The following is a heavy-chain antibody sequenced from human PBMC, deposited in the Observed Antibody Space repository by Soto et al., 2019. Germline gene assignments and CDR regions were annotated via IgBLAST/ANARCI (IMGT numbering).Heavy chain of an antibody. CDR3: ASHNYDILAGFYNAFAI. J-gene: IGHJ3*02. V-gene: IGHV4-59*08. CDR1: GVSISSTY. D-gene: IGHD3-9*01. CDR2: IYYNSGDT. Sequence: SETLSLTCAVSGVSISSTYWSWVRQPPGKELEWIAYIYYNSGDTNYNPSLKSRVTLSLATSKNQFSLKLSSVTAADTAVYYCASHNYDILAGFYNAFAIWGQGMMVTVSS.